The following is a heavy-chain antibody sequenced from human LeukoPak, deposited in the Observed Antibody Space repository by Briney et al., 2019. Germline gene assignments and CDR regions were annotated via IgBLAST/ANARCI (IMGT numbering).Heavy chain of an antibody. D-gene: IGHD5-12*01. CDR1: GFTFDDYG. CDR2: INWNGGST. J-gene: IGHJ4*02. V-gene: IGHV3-20*04. Sequence: GGSLRPSCAASGFTFDDYGLTWVRQAPGKGLEWVSGINWNGGSTGYADSVKGRFTISRDNAKNSLYLQMSSLRAEDTALYYCARDYSSGYNGYFDYWGQGTLVTVSS. CDR3: ARDYSSGYNGYFDY.